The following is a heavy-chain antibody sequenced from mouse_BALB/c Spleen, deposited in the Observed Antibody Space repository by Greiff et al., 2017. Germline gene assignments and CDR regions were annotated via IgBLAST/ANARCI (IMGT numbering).Heavy chain of an antibody. CDR3: GSGCGGTVSLAY. J-gene: IGHJ3*01. D-gene: IGHD1-1*01. V-gene: IGHV5-6-5*01. CDR1: GFTFSSYA. Sequence: EVHLVESGGGLVKPGGSLKLSCEASGFTFSSYAMSWVRQTPEKRLEWVASISSGGSTYYPHGVKGRFTISREYARNILYLLMSSLRSEDTALYCCGSGCGGTVSLAYWGQGTLVTVSA. CDR2: ISSGGST.